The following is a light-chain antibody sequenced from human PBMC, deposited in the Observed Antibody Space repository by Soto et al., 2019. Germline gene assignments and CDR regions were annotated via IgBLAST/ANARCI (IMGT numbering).Light chain of an antibody. V-gene: IGLV2-18*02. CDR1: SSDVGSYNR. CDR2: EVS. J-gene: IGLJ1*01. CDR3: SSYTSSSTYV. Sequence: QSVLTQPPSVSGSPGQSVTISCTGTSSDVGSYNRVSWYQQSPGTAPKLMIYEVSNRPSGVPDRFSGSKSGNTASLTISGLQAEDEADYYCSSYTSSSTYVFGTGTKVTLL.